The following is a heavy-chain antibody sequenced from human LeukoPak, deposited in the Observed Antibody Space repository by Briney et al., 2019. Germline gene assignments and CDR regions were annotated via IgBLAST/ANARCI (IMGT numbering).Heavy chain of an antibody. V-gene: IGHV4-39*07. CDR2: IYSSGST. J-gene: IGHJ4*02. D-gene: IGHD5-12*01. CDR1: GGSVSSSTYY. Sequence: SETLSLTCTVSGGSVSSSTYYWGWIRQPPGKGLEWIGSIYSSGSTYYNPSLKSRVTISVDTSKNQFSLKLSSVTAADTAVYYCARSGSGYLRYYFDYWGQGTLVTVSS. CDR3: ARSGSGYLRYYFDY.